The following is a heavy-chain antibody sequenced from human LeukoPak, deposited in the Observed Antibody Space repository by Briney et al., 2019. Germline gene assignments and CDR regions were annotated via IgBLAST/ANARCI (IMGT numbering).Heavy chain of an antibody. D-gene: IGHD6-13*01. CDR2: INHSGST. V-gene: IGHV4-34*01. Sequence: PSETLSLTCVVYGGSFSGYYWSWIRQPPGKGLEWIGEINHSGSTNYNPSLKSRVTISVDTSKNQFSLKLSSVTAADTAVYYCATAAAAGNWFDPWSQSTPVTVSS. CDR1: GGSFSGYY. CDR3: ATAAAAGNWFDP. J-gene: IGHJ5*02.